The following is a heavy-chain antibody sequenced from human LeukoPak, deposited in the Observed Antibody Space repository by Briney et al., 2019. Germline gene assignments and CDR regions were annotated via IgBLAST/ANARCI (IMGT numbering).Heavy chain of an antibody. J-gene: IGHJ4*02. CDR2: ISAYNGNT. CDR3: ARDRDTYYDFWSGYYNPDY. D-gene: IGHD3-3*01. Sequence: ASVKVSCKASGYTFTSYGISWVRQAPGQGLEWMGWISAYNGNTNYAQKLQGRVTMTTDTSTSTAYMELRSLRSDDTAVYYCARDRDTYYDFWSGYYNPDYWGQGTLVTVSS. CDR1: GYTFTSYG. V-gene: IGHV1-18*01.